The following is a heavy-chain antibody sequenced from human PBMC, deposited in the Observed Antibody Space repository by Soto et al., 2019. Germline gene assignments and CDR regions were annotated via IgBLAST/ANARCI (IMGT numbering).Heavy chain of an antibody. D-gene: IGHD3-10*01. CDR2: IYYSGST. Sequence: SETLALTCTVSGCSISIYYWSWIRQPPGKGLEWIGYIYYSGSTNYNPSLKSRVTISVDTSKNQFSLKLSSVTAADTAVYYCARYGSGSSVWFDPWGQGTLVTVS. CDR3: ARYGSGSSVWFDP. J-gene: IGHJ5*02. CDR1: GCSISIYY. V-gene: IGHV4-59*01.